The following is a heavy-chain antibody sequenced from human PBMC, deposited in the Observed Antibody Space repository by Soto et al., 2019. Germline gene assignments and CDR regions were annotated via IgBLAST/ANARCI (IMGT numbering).Heavy chain of an antibody. CDR3: ARLREDVAATSDYGMDV. CDR2: IYPGDSDT. CDR1: GFSFTSVL. Sequence: PEESLKISCKASGFSFTSVLIGWVRQMPGKGLEWMGIIYPGDSDTRYSPSFQGQVTISADKSISTAYLQWSSLKASDTAMYYCARLREDVAATSDYGMDVWGQGTTVTVSS. D-gene: IGHD2-15*01. V-gene: IGHV5-51*01. J-gene: IGHJ6*02.